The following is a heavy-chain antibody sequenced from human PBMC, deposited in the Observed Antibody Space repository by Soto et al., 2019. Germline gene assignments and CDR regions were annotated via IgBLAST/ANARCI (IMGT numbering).Heavy chain of an antibody. CDR1: GGTFSSYA. CDR3: AIFALDDSSGYDFES. CDR2: IIPIFGTA. D-gene: IGHD3-22*01. J-gene: IGHJ3*02. Sequence: ASVQVSCTSSGGTFSSYAISWVRQAPGQGLEWMGGIIPIFGTANYAQKFQGRVTITADKSTSTAYMELSSLRSEDTAVYYCAIFALDDSSGYDFESWGQGKMVTVSS. V-gene: IGHV1-69*06.